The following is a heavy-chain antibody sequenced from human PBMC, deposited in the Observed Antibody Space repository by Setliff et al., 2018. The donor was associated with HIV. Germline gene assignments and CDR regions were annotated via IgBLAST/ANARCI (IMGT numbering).Heavy chain of an antibody. V-gene: IGHV3-43*01. CDR1: GFNFNDYT. Sequence: GGSLRLSCAASGFNFNDYTMHWVRQGPGKTLEWVSLISWDRYTTNYADSVKGRFTISRDNSKDSLYLQMNSLRIEDTALYYCVKEGRTTSAFDVWGQGTMVTVSS. J-gene: IGHJ3*01. CDR3: VKEGRTTSAFDV. D-gene: IGHD1-1*01. CDR2: ISWDRYTT.